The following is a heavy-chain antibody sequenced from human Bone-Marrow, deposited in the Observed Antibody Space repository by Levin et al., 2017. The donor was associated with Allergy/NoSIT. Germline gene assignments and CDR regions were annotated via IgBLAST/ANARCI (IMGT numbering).Heavy chain of an antibody. CDR3: AREGSLGRYSSSWYGGRDYYYYMDV. J-gene: IGHJ6*03. Sequence: GASVKVSCKASGYTFTGYYMHWVRQAPGQGLEWMGRINPNSGGTNYAQKFQGRVTMTRDTSISTAYMELSRLRSDDTAVYYCAREGSLGRYSSSWYGGRDYYYYMDVWGKGTTVTVSS. V-gene: IGHV1-2*06. CDR2: INPNSGGT. CDR1: GYTFTGYY. D-gene: IGHD6-13*01.